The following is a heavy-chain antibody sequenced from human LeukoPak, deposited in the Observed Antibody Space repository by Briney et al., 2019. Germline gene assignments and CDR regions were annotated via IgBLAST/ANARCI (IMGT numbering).Heavy chain of an antibody. Sequence: SETLSLTCTVSDDPISSYYWSWIRQPPGKALECIGYIYINGDTNSNPSLKSRVTMSLDTSKKQFSLQLRSVTAADTAVYFCARTARVFDHWGQGLLVTVSS. CDR1: DDPISSYY. CDR3: ARTARVFDH. V-gene: IGHV4-4*08. J-gene: IGHJ4*02. CDR2: IYINGDT. D-gene: IGHD2-21*02.